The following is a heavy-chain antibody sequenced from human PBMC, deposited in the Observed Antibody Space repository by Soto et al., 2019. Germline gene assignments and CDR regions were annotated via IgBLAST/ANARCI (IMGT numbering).Heavy chain of an antibody. CDR3: ARAWYITAPFDY. J-gene: IGHJ4*02. D-gene: IGHD6-13*01. CDR1: GGSISSGGYY. V-gene: IGHV4-31*03. Sequence: PSETLSLTCTVSGGSISSGGYYWSWIRQHPGKGLEWIGYIYYSGSTYYNPSLKSRVTISVDTSKNQLSLKLSSVTAADTAVYYCARAWYITAPFDYWGQGTLVTVSS. CDR2: IYYSGST.